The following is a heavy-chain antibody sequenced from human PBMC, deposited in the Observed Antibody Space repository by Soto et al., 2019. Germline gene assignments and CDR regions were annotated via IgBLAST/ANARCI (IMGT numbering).Heavy chain of an antibody. CDR2: ISYDGRDK. Sequence: GGSLRLSCAASGFTFSSYAMHWVRQAPGTGLEWVAVISYDGRDKYYPDSVKGRFTISRDNSKNTLHLQMNSLRAEDTAVYYCARSAGGSYPQYDYWGQGTLVTVSS. J-gene: IGHJ4*02. V-gene: IGHV3-30*04. CDR3: ARSAGGSYPQYDY. CDR1: GFTFSSYA. D-gene: IGHD1-26*01.